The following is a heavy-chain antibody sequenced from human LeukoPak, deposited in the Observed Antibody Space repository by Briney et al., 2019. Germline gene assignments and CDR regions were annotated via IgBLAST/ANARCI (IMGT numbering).Heavy chain of an antibody. CDR1: VYTFPRHD. D-gene: IGHD2-2*01. J-gene: IGHJ4*02. Sequence: SVKVSCKASVYTFPRHDVNWLRQATGQGREWMGWMNPNSGNTGYAQKFQGRVTMTRNTSISTAYMELSSLRSEDTAVYYCAGLGACSSTSCPNYWGQGTLVTVSS. CDR3: AGLGACSSTSCPNY. V-gene: IGHV1-8*01. CDR2: MNPNSGNT.